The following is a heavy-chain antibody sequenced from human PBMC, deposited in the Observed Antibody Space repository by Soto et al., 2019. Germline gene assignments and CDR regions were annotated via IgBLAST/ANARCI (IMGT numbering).Heavy chain of an antibody. V-gene: IGHV1-8*01. J-gene: IGHJ5*02. CDR1: GYTFTSYD. CDR3: ARERSAAGTGWFDP. Sequence: ASVKVSCKASGYTFTSYDINWVRQATGQGLEWMGWMNPNSGNTGYAQKFQGRVTMTRNTSISTPYMELSSLRYEDTAVYYCARERSAAGTGWFDPWGQGTLVTVSS. CDR2: MNPNSGNT. D-gene: IGHD6-13*01.